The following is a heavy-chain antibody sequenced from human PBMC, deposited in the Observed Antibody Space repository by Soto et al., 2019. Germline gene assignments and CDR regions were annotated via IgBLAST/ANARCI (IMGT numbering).Heavy chain of an antibody. D-gene: IGHD2-15*01. J-gene: IGHJ6*02. V-gene: IGHV1-69*13. Sequence: SVKGDWKASVGTLSRYAVSWVRQAHGQGLEWMGGIIPIFGTANYAQKFQGRVTITADESTSTAYMELSSLRSEDTAVYYCARGGYCSGGSCYSGINYYYYYGMDVWGQGTTVTVSS. CDR1: VGTLSRYA. CDR2: IIPIFGTA. CDR3: ARGGYCSGGSCYSGINYYYYYGMDV.